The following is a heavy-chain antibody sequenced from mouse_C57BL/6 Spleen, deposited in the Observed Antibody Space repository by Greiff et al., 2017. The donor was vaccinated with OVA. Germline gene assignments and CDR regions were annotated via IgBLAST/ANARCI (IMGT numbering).Heavy chain of an antibody. J-gene: IGHJ2*01. CDR1: GFTFSSYA. Sequence: EVMLVESGGGLVKPGGSLKLSCAASGFTFSSYAMSWVRQTPEKRLEWVATISDGGSYTYYPDNVKGRFTISRDNAKNNLYLQMSHLKSEDTAMYYCARGSTLFDYWGQGTTLTVSS. D-gene: IGHD1-1*01. V-gene: IGHV5-4*03. CDR2: ISDGGSYT. CDR3: ARGSTLFDY.